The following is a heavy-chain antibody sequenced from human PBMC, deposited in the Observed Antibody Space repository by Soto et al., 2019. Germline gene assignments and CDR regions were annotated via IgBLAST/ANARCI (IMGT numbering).Heavy chain of an antibody. V-gene: IGHV4-38-2*02. J-gene: IGHJ6*02. CDR1: GYSISSGYY. Sequence: SETLSLTCAVSGYSISSGYYWGWIRQPPGKGLEWIGSIYHSGSIYYNPSLKSRVSISVDTSKNHFSLKLSSVTAADTAVYYCARDVAYLRVPNALSAGMDVWGQGTTVTVSS. CDR2: IYHSGSI. CDR3: ARDVAYLRVPNALSAGMDV. D-gene: IGHD2-2*01.